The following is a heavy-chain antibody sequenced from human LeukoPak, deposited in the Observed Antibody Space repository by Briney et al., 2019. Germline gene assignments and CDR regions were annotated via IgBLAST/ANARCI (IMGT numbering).Heavy chain of an antibody. CDR2: ISTNGVNT. CDR1: GFTFGNYA. Sequence: PGGSLRLSCQTSGFTFGNYAMSWVRQAQGKELEWISAISTNGVNTYYADSVKGRFTISRDNSKNTLYLQMNSLRAEDTAVYYCAKAPGFNSYYFDYWGQGTLVTVSS. V-gene: IGHV3-23*01. J-gene: IGHJ4*02. D-gene: IGHD5-24*01. CDR3: AKAPGFNSYYFDY.